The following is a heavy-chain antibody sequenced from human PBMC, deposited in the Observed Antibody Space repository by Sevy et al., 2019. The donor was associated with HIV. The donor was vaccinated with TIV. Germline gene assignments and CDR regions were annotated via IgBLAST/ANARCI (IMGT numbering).Heavy chain of an antibody. CDR2: FDPEDGET. Sequence: ASVKVSCKVSGYTLTKLSMHLVRQAPGKGLEWMGTFDPEDGETIYAQKFQGRVTMTEDTSTDTAYMELSSLRSEDTAVYYCATTKDYYENSGDPFDYWGQGTLVTVSS. J-gene: IGHJ4*02. D-gene: IGHD3-22*01. CDR3: ATTKDYYENSGDPFDY. V-gene: IGHV1-24*01. CDR1: GYTLTKLS.